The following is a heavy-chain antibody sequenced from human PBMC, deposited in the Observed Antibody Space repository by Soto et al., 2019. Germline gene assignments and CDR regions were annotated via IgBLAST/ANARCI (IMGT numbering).Heavy chain of an antibody. CDR3: VKERQRISGSIIRAFDL. D-gene: IGHD1-20*01. CDR2: ISSNGDSR. J-gene: IGHJ3*01. CDR1: GFTFSTYL. Sequence: PGGSLRLSCSASGFTFSTYLMHWVRQTPGKGLEYVSAISSNGDSRYYADSVKGRFTISRDNSKNTLYLQMSSLRTEDTAIYYCVKERQRISGSIIRAFDLWGQGTMVTVS. V-gene: IGHV3-64D*08.